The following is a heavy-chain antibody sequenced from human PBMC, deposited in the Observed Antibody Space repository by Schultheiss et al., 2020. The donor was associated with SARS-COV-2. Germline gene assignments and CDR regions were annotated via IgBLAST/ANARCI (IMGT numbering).Heavy chain of an antibody. CDR3: TRGAPVVPGATLRTDAFDL. D-gene: IGHD2-2*01. V-gene: IGHV3-30*03. CDR2: ISYDGSNK. CDR1: GFTFSSYG. J-gene: IGHJ3*01. Sequence: GGSLRLSCAASGFTFSSYGMHWVRQAPGKGLEWVAVISYDGSNKYYADSVKGRFTISRDNSKNTLYLQMNSLKTEDTAVYYCTRGAPVVPGATLRTDAFDLWGHGTMVTVSS.